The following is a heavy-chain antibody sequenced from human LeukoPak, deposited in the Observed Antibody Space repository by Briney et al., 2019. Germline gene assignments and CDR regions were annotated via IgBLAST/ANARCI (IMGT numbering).Heavy chain of an antibody. V-gene: IGHV4-30-4*07. D-gene: IGHD5-18*01. J-gene: IGHJ5*02. CDR1: GGSISSGGYS. CDR3: ARQFYTAIVLFWFDP. Sequence: SETLSLTCAVSGGSISSGGYSWSWIRQPPGKGLEWIGYIYYSGSTYYNPSLKSRVTISVDTSTNQFSLKLSSVTAADTAVYYCARQFYTAIVLFWFDPWGLGTLVTVSS. CDR2: IYYSGST.